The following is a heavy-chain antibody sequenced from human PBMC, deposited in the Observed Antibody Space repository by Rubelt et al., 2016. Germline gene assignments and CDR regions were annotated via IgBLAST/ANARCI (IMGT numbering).Heavy chain of an antibody. Sequence: GGGLVKPGGSLRLSCAASGFTFSDYYMSWIRQAPGMGLEWVAYISDSGTSTTYADSVKGRFAISRDNVKNSLYLQMSGLKAEETAVNYCARGDGHTPTFDYWGQGTRVTVSS. CDR1: GFTFSDYY. CDR2: ISDSGTST. CDR3: ARGDGHTPTFDY. J-gene: IGHJ4*02. D-gene: IGHD5-24*01. V-gene: IGHV3-11*05.